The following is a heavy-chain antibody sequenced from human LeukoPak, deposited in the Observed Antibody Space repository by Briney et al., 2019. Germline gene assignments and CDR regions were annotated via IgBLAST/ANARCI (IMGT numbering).Heavy chain of an antibody. D-gene: IGHD3-3*01. Sequence: SETLSLTCTVSGGSISSSSYYWGWIRQPPGKGLEWIGSIYYSGSTYYNPSLKSRVTISVDTSKNQFSLKLSSVTAADTAVYYCARDESQRNYDFWSGYSTYYYYYMDVWGKGTTVTVSS. V-gene: IGHV4-39*07. CDR3: ARDESQRNYDFWSGYSTYYYYYMDV. J-gene: IGHJ6*03. CDR2: IYYSGST. CDR1: GGSISSSSYY.